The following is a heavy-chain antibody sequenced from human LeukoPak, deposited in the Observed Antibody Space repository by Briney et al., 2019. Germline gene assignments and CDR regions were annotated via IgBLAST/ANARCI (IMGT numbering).Heavy chain of an antibody. D-gene: IGHD1-1*01. V-gene: IGHV1-69*13. CDR2: IIPIFGTA. J-gene: IGHJ4*02. CDR3: ARHTDLRAWNYYDY. CDR1: GGTFSIYA. Sequence: SVKVSCKASGGTFSIYAISWVRQAPGQGLEWMGVIIPIFGTANYAQKFQGRVTITADESTSTAYLELSSLRSEDTAVYYCARHTDLRAWNYYDYWGQGTLVTVSS.